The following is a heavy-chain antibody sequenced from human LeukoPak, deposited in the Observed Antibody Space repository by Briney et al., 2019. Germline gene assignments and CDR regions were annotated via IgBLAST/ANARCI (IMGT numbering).Heavy chain of an antibody. Sequence: SETLSLTCTVSGYSISSGYYWGWIRQPPGKGLEWIGSIYHSGSTYYNPSLKSRVTISVDTSKNQFSLKLSSVTAADTAVYFCARARNYYDSSDYYYEGDAFDIWGQGTMVTVSS. V-gene: IGHV4-38-2*02. CDR2: IYHSGST. D-gene: IGHD3-22*01. J-gene: IGHJ3*02. CDR1: GYSISSGYY. CDR3: ARARNYYDSSDYYYEGDAFDI.